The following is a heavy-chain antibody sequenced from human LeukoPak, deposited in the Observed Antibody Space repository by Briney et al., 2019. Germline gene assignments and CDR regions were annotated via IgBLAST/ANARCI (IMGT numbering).Heavy chain of an antibody. V-gene: IGHV1-18*01. CDR2: ISAYNGNT. CDR3: ARDVGQGGALLWFGEYPFDP. Sequence: GASVKVSCKASGYTFTSYGISWVRQAPGQGLEWMGWISAYNGNTNYAQKLQGRVTMTTDTSTSTAYMELRSLRSDDTAVYYCARDVGQGGALLWFGEYPFDPWGQGTLVTVSS. CDR1: GYTFTSYG. D-gene: IGHD3-10*01. J-gene: IGHJ5*02.